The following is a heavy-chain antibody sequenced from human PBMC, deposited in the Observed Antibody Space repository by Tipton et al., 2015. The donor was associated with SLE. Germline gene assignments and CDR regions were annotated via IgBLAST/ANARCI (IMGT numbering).Heavy chain of an antibody. CDR1: GGSISGYY. CDR2: IYHSGST. CDR3: ARHPPRGGSGYALDN. D-gene: IGHD5-12*01. V-gene: IGHV4-59*01. J-gene: IGHJ4*02. Sequence: TLSLTCTVSGGSISGYYWSWIRQPPGKLLECIGYIYHSGSTNYNPSLKSRVNISVDTCKNQFSLKLSSVTAADTAVYYCARHPPRGGSGYALDNWGQGTLVTVS.